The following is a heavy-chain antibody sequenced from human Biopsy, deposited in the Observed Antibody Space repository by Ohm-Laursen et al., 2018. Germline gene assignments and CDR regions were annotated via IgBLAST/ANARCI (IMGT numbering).Heavy chain of an antibody. J-gene: IGHJ1*01. CDR1: GGSFTVHY. V-gene: IGHV4-59*11. D-gene: IGHD4-23*01. CDR2: ISHTGYT. CDR3: ARGSNEYGGLYFPH. Sequence: SETLSLTCTVSGGSFTVHYWTWIRQPPGKGLEWIGHISHTGYTSYKSSLKSRVTISLDTSRKHFSLRLTSLAAADTAVYYCARGSNEYGGLYFPHWGQGTLVTVSS.